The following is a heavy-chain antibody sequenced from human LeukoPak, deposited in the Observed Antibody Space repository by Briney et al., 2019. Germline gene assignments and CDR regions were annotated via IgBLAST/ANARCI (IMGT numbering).Heavy chain of an antibody. CDR3: AKDVGWELQPDAFDI. Sequence: GGSLRLSCAASGFTFDDYAMHWVRHAPGKGLEWVSGITWNSGNIGYADSVKGRFTISRDNAKNSLYLQMNSLRAEDMALYYCAKDVGWELQPDAFDIWGQGTMVTVSS. D-gene: IGHD1-26*01. V-gene: IGHV3-9*03. J-gene: IGHJ3*02. CDR1: GFTFDDYA. CDR2: ITWNSGNI.